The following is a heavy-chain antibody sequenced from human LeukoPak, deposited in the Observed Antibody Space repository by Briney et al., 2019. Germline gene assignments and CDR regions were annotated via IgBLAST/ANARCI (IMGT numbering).Heavy chain of an antibody. J-gene: IGHJ4*02. CDR2: INPNSGGT. CDR1: GYTFTGNY. D-gene: IGHD3-10*01. Sequence: ASVKVSCKASGYTFTGNYMHWVRQAPGQGLEWMGWINPNSGGTNYVQKFQGRVTMTRDTSISTAYMELSRLRSDDTAVYYCARGFGDNYLDYWGRGTLVTVSS. V-gene: IGHV1-2*02. CDR3: ARGFGDNYLDY.